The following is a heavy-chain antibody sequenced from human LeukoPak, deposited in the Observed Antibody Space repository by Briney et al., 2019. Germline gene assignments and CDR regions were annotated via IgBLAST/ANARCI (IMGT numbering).Heavy chain of an antibody. CDR2: MNPNSGNT. CDR1: GYTFTGYY. J-gene: IGHJ4*02. D-gene: IGHD3-10*01. CDR3: ARGRAGSYFSYLDY. Sequence: ASVKVSCKASGYTFTGYYMHWVRQATGQGLEWMGWMNPNSGNTGYAQKFQGRVTMTRNTSISTAYMELSSLRSEDTAVYYCARGRAGSYFSYLDYWGQGTLVTVSS. V-gene: IGHV1-8*02.